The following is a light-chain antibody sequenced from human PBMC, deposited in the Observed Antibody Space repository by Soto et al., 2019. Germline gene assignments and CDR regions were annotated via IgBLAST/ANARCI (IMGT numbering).Light chain of an antibody. J-gene: IGKJ4*01. CDR1: QSVSSN. Sequence: EIVMTQSPATLSVSPGERATLSCGASQSVSSNLAWYQQKPGQAPRLLIYGASTRATGIPARFSGSGSGTEFTLTISSLQSEDFAVYYCQQYNNWRTFGGGTKVEIK. CDR3: QQYNNWRT. V-gene: IGKV3-15*01. CDR2: GAS.